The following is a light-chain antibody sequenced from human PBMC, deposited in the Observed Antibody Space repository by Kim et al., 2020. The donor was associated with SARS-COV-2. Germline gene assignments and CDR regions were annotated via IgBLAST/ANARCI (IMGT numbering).Light chain of an antibody. CDR3: LQHYRYPYT. CDR2: AAS. V-gene: IGKV1-17*03. CDR1: QGISSY. J-gene: IGKJ2*01. Sequence: DIQMTQSPSAMSASVGDRVTITCRASQGISSYLAWFQQKPGKVPKRLIMAASSLQRGVPSRFSGSGSGTEFTLTISSLQPEDFATYYCLQHYRYPYTFAQGTKLEI.